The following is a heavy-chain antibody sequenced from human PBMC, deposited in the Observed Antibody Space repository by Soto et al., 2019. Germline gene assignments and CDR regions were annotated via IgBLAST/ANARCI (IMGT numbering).Heavy chain of an antibody. Sequence: QITLNESGPTVVRPTETLTLTCRFSGFSLTTSGVGVGWIRQSPGKAPEWLALMYWDDDKRYSASLKSRLTIPKDPSKKQVVLTVSDLDPTDTATYYCAHRVLRTVFGLVTTSAIYFDFWGQGTPVAVSS. V-gene: IGHV2-5*02. CDR1: GFSLTTSGVG. J-gene: IGHJ4*02. CDR2: MYWDDDK. D-gene: IGHD3-3*01. CDR3: AHRVLRTVFGLVTTSAIYFDF.